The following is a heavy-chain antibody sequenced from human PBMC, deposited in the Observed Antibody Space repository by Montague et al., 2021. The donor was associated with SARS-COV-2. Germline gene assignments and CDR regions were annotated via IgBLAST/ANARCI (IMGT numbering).Heavy chain of an antibody. CDR3: ARERLDCSGTSCYTKGLDV. V-gene: IGHV4-61*01. Sequence: SETLSLTCTVSGGSVRSGLYYWTWIRQPPGKGLEWIGYVYYSGTANHNPSLKSRLTLTIDTSKNQFSLKLSSVTAADTAIYYCARERLDCSGTSCYTKGLDVWGQGTMVTVSS. CDR2: VYYSGTA. CDR1: GGSVRSGLYY. D-gene: IGHD2-15*01. J-gene: IGHJ6*02.